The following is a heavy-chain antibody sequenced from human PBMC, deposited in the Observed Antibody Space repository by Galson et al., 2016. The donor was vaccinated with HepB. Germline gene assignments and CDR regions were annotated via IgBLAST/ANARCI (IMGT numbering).Heavy chain of an antibody. Sequence: SVKVSCKASGGSFRSFAINWVRQAPGQGLEWLGRIIPMFDTPKYAWKFQGRVTITADESTSTAYMDLSSLASEDTAVYYCAGHAREQFGSGSHEFDYWGQGTLVTVSS. V-gene: IGHV1-69*13. CDR1: GGSFRSFA. CDR3: AGHAREQFGSGSHEFDY. CDR2: IIPMFDTP. J-gene: IGHJ4*02. D-gene: IGHD3-10*01.